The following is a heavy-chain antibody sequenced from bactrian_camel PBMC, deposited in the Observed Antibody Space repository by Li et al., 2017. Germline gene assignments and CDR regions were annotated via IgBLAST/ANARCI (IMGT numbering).Heavy chain of an antibody. CDR1: AHFDS. Sequence: HVQLVESGGGSAQAGGSMRLSCAAVAHFDSMGWFRQAPGMEREGVAALTDDGKPTYADSVKGRFTASLDNKKTTLSLQMNSLKPEDSGMYICAAGRRIGSMCRKENFGYWGQGTQVTVS. CDR3: AAGRRIGSMCRKENFGY. J-gene: IGHJ6*01. D-gene: IGHD1*01. V-gene: IGHV3S53*01. CDR2: LTDDGKP.